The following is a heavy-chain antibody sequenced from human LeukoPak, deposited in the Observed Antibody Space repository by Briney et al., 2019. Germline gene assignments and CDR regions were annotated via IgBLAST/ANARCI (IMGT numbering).Heavy chain of an antibody. CDR3: ARGNYYDRLYAPYYSDY. D-gene: IGHD3-22*01. V-gene: IGHV4-61*02. CDR2: IYTSGST. J-gene: IGHJ4*02. CDR1: GGSISSGSYY. Sequence: SETLSLTCTVSGGSISSGSYYWSWIRQPAGKGLEWIGRIYTSGSTNYNPSLKSRVTISVDTSKNQFSLKLSSVTAADTAVYYCARGNYYDRLYAPYYSDYWGQGTLVTVSS.